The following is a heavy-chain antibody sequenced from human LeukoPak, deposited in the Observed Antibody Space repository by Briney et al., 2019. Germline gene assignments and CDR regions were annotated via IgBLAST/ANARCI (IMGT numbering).Heavy chain of an antibody. Sequence: ASVKVSCKASGYTFTSYAMHWVRQAPGQRLEWMGWINAGNGNTKYSQKSQGRVTITRDTSASTAYMELSSLRSEDTAVYYCARRGSGTDFDYWGQGTLVTVSS. V-gene: IGHV1-3*01. D-gene: IGHD3-10*01. CDR1: GYTFTSYA. J-gene: IGHJ4*02. CDR2: INAGNGNT. CDR3: ARRGSGTDFDY.